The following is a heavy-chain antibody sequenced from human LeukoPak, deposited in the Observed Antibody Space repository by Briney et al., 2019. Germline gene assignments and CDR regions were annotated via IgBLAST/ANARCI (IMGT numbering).Heavy chain of an antibody. V-gene: IGHV3-21*01. CDR2: ISSSSSYI. CDR1: GFTFSSYS. CDR3: ARGYCSSTSCYGGFFDY. D-gene: IGHD2-2*01. J-gene: IGHJ4*02. Sequence: PGGSLRLSCAASGFTFSSYSMHWVRQAPGKGLEWVSSISSSSSYIYYADSVKGRFTISRDNAKNSLYLQMNSLRAEDTAVYYCARGYCSSTSCYGGFFDYWGQGTLVTVSS.